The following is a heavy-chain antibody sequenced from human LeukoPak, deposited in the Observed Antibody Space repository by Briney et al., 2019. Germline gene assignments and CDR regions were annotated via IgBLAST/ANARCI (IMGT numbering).Heavy chain of an antibody. CDR1: GGSISSSSYY. D-gene: IGHD3-3*01. J-gene: IGHJ4*02. V-gene: IGHV4-39*07. Sequence: SETLSLTCTVSGGSISSSSYYWGWIRQPPGKGLEWIGSIYYSGSTYYNPSLKSRVTISVDTSKNQFSLKLSSVTAADTAVYYCARESRSGYYYFDWWGQGTLVTVSS. CDR3: ARESRSGYYYFDW. CDR2: IYYSGST.